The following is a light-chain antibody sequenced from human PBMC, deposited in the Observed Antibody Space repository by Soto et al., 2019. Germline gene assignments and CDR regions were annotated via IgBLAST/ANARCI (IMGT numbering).Light chain of an antibody. J-gene: IGKJ1*01. V-gene: IGKV1-5*01. Sequence: DIQMTQSPSTLSASVGDRVTITCRASQSISSWLAWYQQKPGKAPKFLIYDASSLESSVPSMFSGSGSGTYFILTISSLHPDDVATYYCQQYNSYTGTFGQWSKVEIK. CDR1: QSISSW. CDR3: QQYNSYTGT. CDR2: DAS.